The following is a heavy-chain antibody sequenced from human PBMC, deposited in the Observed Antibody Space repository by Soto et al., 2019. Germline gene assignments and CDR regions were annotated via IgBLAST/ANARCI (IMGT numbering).Heavy chain of an antibody. V-gene: IGHV5-10-1*01. CDR1: GYSFTSYW. J-gene: IGHJ6*02. D-gene: IGHD3-10*01. CDR3: ARRMVRGDPYYYGMDV. Sequence: PRESLKISCKGSGYSFTSYWISWVRQMPGKGLEWMGRIDPSDSYTNYSPSFQGHVTISADKSISTAYLQWSSLKASDTAMYYCARRMVRGDPYYYGMDVWGQGTTVTSP. CDR2: IDPSDSYT.